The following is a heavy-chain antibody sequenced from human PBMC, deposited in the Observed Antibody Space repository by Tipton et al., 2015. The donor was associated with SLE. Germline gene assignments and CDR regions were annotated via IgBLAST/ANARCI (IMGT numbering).Heavy chain of an antibody. Sequence: SLRLSCAASGFTFSSYWMNWVRQAPGKGLVWVSRSNGDGSSTSDADPVKGRFTISRDNAKNTLYLQMNSLRAEDTAVYYCARAVEKPYYGLDVWGQGTTVTVSS. D-gene: IGHD5-24*01. CDR3: ARAVEKPYYGLDV. V-gene: IGHV3-74*01. CDR2: SNGDGSST. J-gene: IGHJ6*02. CDR1: GFTFSSYW.